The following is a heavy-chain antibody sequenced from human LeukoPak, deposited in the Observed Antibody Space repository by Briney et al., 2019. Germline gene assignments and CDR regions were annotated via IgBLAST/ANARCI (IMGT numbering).Heavy chain of an antibody. J-gene: IGHJ4*02. CDR1: GFSLSTSGVG. V-gene: IGHV2-5*01. D-gene: IGHD2-2*01. CDR2: IYWNDDK. Sequence: SGPTLVKPTQPLTLTCTFSGFSLSTSGVGVGWIRQPPGKALEWLALIYWNDDKRYSPSLKSRLTITKDTSKNQVFLTMPNMDPVDTATYYCAHSRRSAYQLLVFDYWGQGTLVTVSS. CDR3: AHSRRSAYQLLVFDY.